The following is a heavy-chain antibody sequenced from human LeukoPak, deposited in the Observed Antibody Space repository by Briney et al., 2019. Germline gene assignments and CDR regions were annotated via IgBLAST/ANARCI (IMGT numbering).Heavy chain of an antibody. J-gene: IGHJ6*03. CDR2: INWNGGST. CDR1: GFTFSSYT. D-gene: IGHD5-18*01. V-gene: IGHV3-20*04. CDR3: ARENSYGYFYYYMDV. Sequence: GSLRLSCAASGFTFSSYTMNWVRQAPGKGLEWVSGINWNGGSTGYADSVKGRFTISRDNAKNSLYLQMNSLRAEDTALYYCARENSYGYFYYYMDVWGKGPRSPSP.